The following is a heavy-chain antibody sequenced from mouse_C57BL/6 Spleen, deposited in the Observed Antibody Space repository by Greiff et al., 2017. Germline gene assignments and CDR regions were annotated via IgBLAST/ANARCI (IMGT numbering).Heavy chain of an antibody. CDR3: SKYAMDY. V-gene: IGHV1-15*01. J-gene: IGHJ4*01. CDR2: IDPETGGT. Sequence: VQLQQSGAELVRPGASVTLSCKASGYTFTDYEMHWVKQTPVHGLEWIGAIDPETGGTAYNQKFKGKDILTADKSSSTAYMELRSLTSEDSAVYYCSKYAMDYWGQGTSVTVSS. CDR1: GYTFTDYE.